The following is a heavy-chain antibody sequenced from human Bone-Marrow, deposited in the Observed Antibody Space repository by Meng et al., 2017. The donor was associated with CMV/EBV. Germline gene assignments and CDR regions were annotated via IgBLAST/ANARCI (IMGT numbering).Heavy chain of an antibody. J-gene: IGHJ6*02. D-gene: IGHD6-6*01. V-gene: IGHV3-21*04. CDR3: GREYIAVREYHYGMDV. CDR1: GFTFSSYS. CDR2: ISSSSSYI. Sequence: LSLPCAASGFTFSSYSMNWVRQAPGKGLEWVSSISSSSSYIYYADSVKGRFTISRDNDKNSLYLQMKSLRVEDTALYYCGREYIAVREYHYGMDVWGRGTTVTASS.